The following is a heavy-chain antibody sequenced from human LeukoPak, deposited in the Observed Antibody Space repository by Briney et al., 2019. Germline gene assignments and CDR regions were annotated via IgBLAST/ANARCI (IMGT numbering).Heavy chain of an antibody. Sequence: SETLSLTCTLSGGSISSSPYYWGWIRQPAGKGLEWIGRIYTSGSTNYNPSLKSRVTMSVDTSKNQFSLKLSSVTAADTAVYYCATSGITFGGVIVPFDYWGQGTLVTVSS. CDR3: ATSGITFGGVIVPFDY. CDR1: GGSISSSPYY. D-gene: IGHD3-16*02. V-gene: IGHV4-61*02. CDR2: IYTSGST. J-gene: IGHJ4*02.